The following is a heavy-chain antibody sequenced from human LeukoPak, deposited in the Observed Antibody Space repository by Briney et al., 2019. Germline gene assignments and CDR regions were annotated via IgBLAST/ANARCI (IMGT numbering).Heavy chain of an antibody. Sequence: SETLSLTCTVSGGSISGYYWSWIRQPPGKGLEWIGYIYYSGSTYYNPSLKSRVTISVDTSKNQFSLKLSSVTAADTAVYYCAREAYCSSTSCYDYWGQGTLVTVSS. CDR1: GGSISGYY. J-gene: IGHJ4*02. V-gene: IGHV4-30-4*08. CDR2: IYYSGST. D-gene: IGHD2-2*01. CDR3: AREAYCSSTSCYDY.